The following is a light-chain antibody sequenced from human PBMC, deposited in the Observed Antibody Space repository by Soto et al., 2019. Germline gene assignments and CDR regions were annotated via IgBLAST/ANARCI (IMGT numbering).Light chain of an antibody. CDR1: QSVLYSSNNKNY. V-gene: IGKV4-1*01. J-gene: IGKJ2*01. Sequence: DIVMTQSPDSLAVSLGERATINCKSSQSVLYSSNNKNYLAWYQPRPGQPPKLLIYWASTRESGVPDRFSGSGSGTDFTRTITRLQAEDVAVYYCQQYESTPPTFGQWTKLEIK. CDR2: WAS. CDR3: QQYESTPPT.